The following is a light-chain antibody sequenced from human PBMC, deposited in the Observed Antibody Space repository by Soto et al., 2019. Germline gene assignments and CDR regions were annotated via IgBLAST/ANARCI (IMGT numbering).Light chain of an antibody. CDR3: SSYGSSSTLYV. V-gene: IGLV2-14*03. Sequence: QSALTQPASVSGSPGQSITISCTGTSSDVGGYNYVSWYQQHPGKAPKLIIYDVSDRPSGVSNRFSASKSGNTASLTISGLQAEDEADYYCSSYGSSSTLYVFGTGTKVTVL. CDR1: SSDVGGYNY. CDR2: DVS. J-gene: IGLJ1*01.